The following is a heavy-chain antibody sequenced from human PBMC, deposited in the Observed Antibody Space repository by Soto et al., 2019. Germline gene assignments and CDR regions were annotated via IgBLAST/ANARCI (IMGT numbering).Heavy chain of an antibody. CDR1: GYTFTSYG. Sequence: ASVKVSCKASGYTFTSYGISWVRQAPGQGLEWMGWISAYNGNTNYAQRLQGRVTMTTDTSTSTAYMELRSLRSDDTAVYYCARERPSTVADNIGAFDIWGQGTMVTVSS. V-gene: IGHV1-18*01. CDR3: ARERPSTVADNIGAFDI. D-gene: IGHD6-19*01. J-gene: IGHJ3*02. CDR2: ISAYNGNT.